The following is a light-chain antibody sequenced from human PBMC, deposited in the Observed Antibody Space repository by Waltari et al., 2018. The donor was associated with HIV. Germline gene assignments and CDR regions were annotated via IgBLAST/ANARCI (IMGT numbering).Light chain of an antibody. V-gene: IGLV3-21*02. CDR3: QLWDTSSDHPAF. CDR2: DYS. J-gene: IGLJ2*01. CDR1: NIEYKG. Sequence: SYVLTQPPSVSVAPGQTAKISFWGQNIEYKGVQWYQQKPGQAPVLVIYDYSDRPTGIPERLSGSNSGNTATLTVSMVEAGDEADYYCQLWDTSSDHPAFFGGGTKLTVV.